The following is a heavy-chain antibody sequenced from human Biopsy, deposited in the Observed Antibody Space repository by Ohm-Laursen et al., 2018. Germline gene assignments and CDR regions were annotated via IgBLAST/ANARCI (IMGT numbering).Heavy chain of an antibody. CDR3: AREEDNSGYDYYGMDV. Sequence: GASVTVSCKASGYTFPSYGISLVRQAPGQGLEWMGWISAYNGNRNYAQKFQGRVTMTTGTSTSTAYMELRSLRSDDTAVYFCAREEDNSGYDYYGMDVWGQGTTVTVSS. CDR2: ISAYNGNR. J-gene: IGHJ6*02. D-gene: IGHD3-22*01. V-gene: IGHV1-18*01. CDR1: GYTFPSYG.